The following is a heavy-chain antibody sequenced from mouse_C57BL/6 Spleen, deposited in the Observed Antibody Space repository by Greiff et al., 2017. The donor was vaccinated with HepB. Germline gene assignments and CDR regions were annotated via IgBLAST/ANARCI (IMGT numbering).Heavy chain of an antibody. CDR1: GFTFSSYT. CDR2: ISGGGGNT. D-gene: IGHD2-4*01. J-gene: IGHJ4*01. Sequence: EVQLVESGGGLVKPGGSLKLSCAASGFTFSSYTMSWVRQTPEKRLEWVATISGGGGNTYYPDSVKGRFTISRDNAKNTLYLQMSSLRSEDTALYYCARIYYDYESAMDYWGQGTSVTVSS. V-gene: IGHV5-9*01. CDR3: ARIYYDYESAMDY.